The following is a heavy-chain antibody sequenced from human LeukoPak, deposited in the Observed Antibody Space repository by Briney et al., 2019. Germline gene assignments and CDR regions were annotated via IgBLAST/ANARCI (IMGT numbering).Heavy chain of an antibody. D-gene: IGHD1-26*01. CDR2: IWNAGTNT. J-gene: IGHJ4*02. CDR1: GFRFSTYG. V-gene: IGHV3-33*06. Sequence: GSLRLSCAASGFRFSTYGMHWVRQAPGKGLEWVALIWNAGTNTYYADSVKGRFTISRDNSKNTLYLQMNSLRAEDTAVYYCAKDLWDSVIDYWGQGTLVTVSS. CDR3: AKDLWDSVIDY.